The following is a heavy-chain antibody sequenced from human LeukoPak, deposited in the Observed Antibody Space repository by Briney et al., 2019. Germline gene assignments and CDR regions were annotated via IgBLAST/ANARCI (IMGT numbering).Heavy chain of an antibody. CDR3: ARASHDYGDYSHFDY. CDR1: GGSISSSNW. V-gene: IGHV4-4*02. D-gene: IGHD4-17*01. CDR2: IYHSGST. Sequence: SETLSLTCAVSGGSISSSNWWSWVRQPPGKGLGWIGEIYHSGSTNFNPSLKTRVTISVDKSKKHFSLKMTSVTAADTAVYYCARASHDYGDYSHFDYWGQGTLVTVSS. J-gene: IGHJ4*02.